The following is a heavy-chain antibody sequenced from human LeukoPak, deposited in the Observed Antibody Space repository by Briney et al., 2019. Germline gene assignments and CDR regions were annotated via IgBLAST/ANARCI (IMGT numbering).Heavy chain of an antibody. V-gene: IGHV3-7*01. Sequence: PGGSLRLSCAASGFTFSSYWMSWVRQAPGKGLEWVANIKQDGREKYYVDSVKGRFTISRDNAKNSLYLQMNSLRAEDTAVYYCAREILVISYYYYYYMDVWGKGTTVTVSS. CDR2: IKQDGREK. CDR3: AREILVISYYYYYYMDV. CDR1: GFTFSSYW. D-gene: IGHD3-22*01. J-gene: IGHJ6*03.